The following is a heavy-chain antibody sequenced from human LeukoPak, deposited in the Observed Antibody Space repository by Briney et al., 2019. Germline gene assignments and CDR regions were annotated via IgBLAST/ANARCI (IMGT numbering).Heavy chain of an antibody. V-gene: IGHV3-72*01. D-gene: IGHD1-26*01. CDR1: GFTFSDQY. J-gene: IGHJ4*02. CDR3: ARVRLAGGNPFDY. CDR2: SRNKAKSYTT. Sequence: PGGSLRLSCAASGFTFSDQYMDWVRQAPGKGLEWVGRSRNKAKSYTTEYAASVKGRFIISRDNSKNSVYLQMNSLKTEDTAVYYCARVRLAGGNPFDYWGQGTLVTVSS.